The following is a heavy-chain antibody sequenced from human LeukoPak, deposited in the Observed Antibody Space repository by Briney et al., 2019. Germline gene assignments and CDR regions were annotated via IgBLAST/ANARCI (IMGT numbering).Heavy chain of an antibody. CDR2: IWYDGSNK. CDR3: TRVNVPWFFDY. J-gene: IGHJ4*02. D-gene: IGHD3-22*01. Sequence: PGRSLRLSCAASGFTFSSYGMHWVRQAPGKGLEWVAVIWYDGSNKYYADSVKGRFTISRDNSKNTLYLQVNSLRAEDTAMYYCTRVNVPWFFDYWGQGTLVTVSS. V-gene: IGHV3-33*01. CDR1: GFTFSSYG.